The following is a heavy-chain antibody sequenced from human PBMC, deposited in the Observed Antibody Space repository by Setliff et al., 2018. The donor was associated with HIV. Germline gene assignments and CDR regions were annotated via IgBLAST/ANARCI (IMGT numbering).Heavy chain of an antibody. CDR2: IYYSGST. J-gene: IGHJ4*02. V-gene: IGHV4-59*01. CDR3: ARGGGYKALFDY. D-gene: IGHD5-12*01. Sequence: PSETLSLTCTVSGGSISSYYWSWIRQPPGKGLEWIGYIYYSGSTNYNPSLKSRVTISVDTSKNQFSLKLSSVTAADTAVYYCARGGGYKALFDYWGQGTLVTVSS. CDR1: GGSISSYY.